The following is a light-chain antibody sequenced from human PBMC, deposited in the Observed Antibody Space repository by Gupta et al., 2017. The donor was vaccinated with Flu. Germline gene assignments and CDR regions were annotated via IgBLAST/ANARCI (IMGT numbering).Light chain of an antibody. V-gene: IGLV2-11*03. Sequence: SVTISCTGTSSDVGNYDYVSWYQQHPGKAPKLMIYGVTKRPSGVPDRFSGSQSDNTASLAISGLQAEDEVNYYCCSYAGTFTFVFGGGTKLTVL. J-gene: IGLJ2*01. CDR3: CSYAGTFTFV. CDR2: GVT. CDR1: SSDVGNYDY.